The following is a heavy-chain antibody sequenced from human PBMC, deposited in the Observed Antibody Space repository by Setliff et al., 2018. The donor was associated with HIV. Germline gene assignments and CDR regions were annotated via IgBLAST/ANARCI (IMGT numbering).Heavy chain of an antibody. J-gene: IGHJ4*02. Sequence: SETLSLPCAVYGGSFSGYYWSWIRQTPGEGLEWIGEINPGGSTKSNPSLKSRVTISEDTSKNQFSLRLKSVTAADTALYYCARATGPTFCFDSWGQGTLVTVSS. D-gene: IGHD3-9*01. V-gene: IGHV4-34*01. CDR1: GGSFSGYY. CDR3: ARATGPTFCFDS. CDR2: INPGGST.